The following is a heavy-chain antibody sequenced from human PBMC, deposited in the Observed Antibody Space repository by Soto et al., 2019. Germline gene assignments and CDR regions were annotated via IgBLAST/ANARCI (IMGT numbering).Heavy chain of an antibody. Sequence: GGSLRLSCAASGITLSSYAMSWVSQAPGKGPEWVSGISASGGSTSYADSVKGWFTISRDNSKNTLYLQMNSLRADDTAVYHCAKGQNSGTYRFYFDYWGQGALVTVSS. CDR1: GITLSSYA. V-gene: IGHV3-23*01. J-gene: IGHJ4*02. CDR2: ISASGGST. D-gene: IGHD1-26*01. CDR3: AKGQNSGTYRFYFDY.